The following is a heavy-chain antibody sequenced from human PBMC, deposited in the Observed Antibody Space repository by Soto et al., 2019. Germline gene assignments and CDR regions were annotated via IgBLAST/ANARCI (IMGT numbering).Heavy chain of an antibody. Sequence: GESLKISCKGSGYSFTSYWIGWVRQMPGKGLEWMGITYPGDSDTRYSPSFQGQVTISADKSISTAYLQWSSLKASDTAMYYCARHERYCSSTSCYSRGGGYYYGMDVWGQGTTVTVSS. D-gene: IGHD2-2*02. CDR3: ARHERYCSSTSCYSRGGGYYYGMDV. CDR1: GYSFTSYW. J-gene: IGHJ6*02. V-gene: IGHV5-51*01. CDR2: TYPGDSDT.